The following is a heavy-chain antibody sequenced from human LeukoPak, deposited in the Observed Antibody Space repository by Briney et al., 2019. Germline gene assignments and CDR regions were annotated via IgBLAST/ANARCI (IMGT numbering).Heavy chain of an antibody. J-gene: IGHJ5*02. CDR1: GFTFSSYW. V-gene: IGHV3-7*01. CDR3: ARGVDSAIDR. Sequence: GSLRLSCAASGFTFSSYWMNWVRQAPGKGLEWVANINGDGRDKYYVGSVRGRFTISRDNADNALYLQMNSLRGDDTALYYCARGVDSAIDRWGQGTLVTVSS. D-gene: IGHD2-2*01. CDR2: INGDGRDK.